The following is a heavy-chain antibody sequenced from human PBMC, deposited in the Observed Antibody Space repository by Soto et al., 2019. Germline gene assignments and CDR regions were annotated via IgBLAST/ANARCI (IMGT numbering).Heavy chain of an antibody. CDR3: GRVITDYDVVDW. CDR1: GFSLSAYW. J-gene: IGHJ4*02. V-gene: IGHV3-7*01. D-gene: IGHD4-17*01. CDR2: VEFDGDEK. Sequence: EVHLVESGGGLVQPGGSLRLSCAASGFSLSAYWMSWVRQAPGKGLEWVANVEFDGDEKHYVDSVKGRFTISRDNAKNSLYLQMNSLRAEDAAVYFCGRVITDYDVVDWWGQETLVTVSS.